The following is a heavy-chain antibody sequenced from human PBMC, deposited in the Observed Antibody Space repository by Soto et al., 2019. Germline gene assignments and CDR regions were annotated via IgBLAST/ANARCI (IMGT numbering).Heavy chain of an antibody. Sequence: SVKVSCKASGGTFSSYTISWVRQAPGQGLEWMGRIIPILGIANYAQKFQGRVTITADKSTSTAYMQMNSLRAEDTAVYYCARPYDSSGSYLPFDYWGQGTLVTVSS. CDR3: ARPYDSSGSYLPFDY. CDR2: IIPILGIA. V-gene: IGHV1-69*02. J-gene: IGHJ4*02. D-gene: IGHD3-22*01. CDR1: GGTFSSYT.